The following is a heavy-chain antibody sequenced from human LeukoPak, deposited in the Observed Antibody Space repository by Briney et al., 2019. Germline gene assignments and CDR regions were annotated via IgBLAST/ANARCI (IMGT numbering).Heavy chain of an antibody. CDR2: IYHSGST. D-gene: IGHD3-3*01. CDR1: GYSISSGYY. V-gene: IGHV4-38-2*01. J-gene: IGHJ3*02. Sequence: SGTLSLTCAVSGYSISSGYYWGWIRQPPGKGLEWIGSIYHSGSTYYNPSLKSRVTISVDTSKNQFSLKLSSVTAADTAVYYCARQQRDFWSGYHPHAFDIWGQGTMVTVSS. CDR3: ARQQRDFWSGYHPHAFDI.